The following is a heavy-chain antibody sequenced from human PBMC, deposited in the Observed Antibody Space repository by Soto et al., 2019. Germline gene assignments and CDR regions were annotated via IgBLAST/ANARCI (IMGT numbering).Heavy chain of an antibody. CDR2: IFPLTDIP. J-gene: IGHJ4*02. V-gene: IGHV1-69*02. CDR3: ARGPLVVLNYFES. Sequence: QVQLVQSGTEVKKPGSSVKVSCKASGGTFRNYPINWVRQAPGQGLEWMGSIFPLTDIPDYAQNFQARLTISAEKYTSTAYMELRSLTSDDTAMYFCARGPLVVLNYFESWGQGTLVTVSS. CDR1: GGTFRNYP.